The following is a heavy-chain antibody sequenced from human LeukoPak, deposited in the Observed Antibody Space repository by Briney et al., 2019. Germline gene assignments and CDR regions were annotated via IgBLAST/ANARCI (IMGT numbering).Heavy chain of an antibody. CDR2: INTNTGNP. Sequence: RASVKVSCKASGYTFTSYAMNWVRQAPGQGLEWMGWINTNTGNPTYAQGFTGRFVFSLDTSVSTAYLQISSLKAEDTAVYYCARRGMYSGSYFVDYWGQGTLVTVSS. D-gene: IGHD1-26*01. CDR3: ARRGMYSGSYFVDY. CDR1: GYTFTSYA. J-gene: IGHJ4*02. V-gene: IGHV7-4-1*02.